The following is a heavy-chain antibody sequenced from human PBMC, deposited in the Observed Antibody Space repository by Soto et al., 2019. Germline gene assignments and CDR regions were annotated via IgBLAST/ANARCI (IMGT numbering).Heavy chain of an antibody. CDR2: IIPIFGTA. Sequence: ASVKLSCKASGCTFSSYSISWVRQAPGQGLEWMGGIIPIFGTANYAQKFQGRVTITADESTSTAYMELSRLTSEDTAVYYCARGICIAVQRVRGYFDYWSQGT. J-gene: IGHJ4*02. D-gene: IGHD6-19*01. V-gene: IGHV1-69*13. CDR3: ARGICIAVQRVRGYFDY. CDR1: GCTFSSYS.